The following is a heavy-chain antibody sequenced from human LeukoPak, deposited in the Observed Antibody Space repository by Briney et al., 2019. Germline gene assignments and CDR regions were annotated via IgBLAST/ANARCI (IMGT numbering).Heavy chain of an antibody. V-gene: IGHV3-21*01. J-gene: IGHJ4*02. CDR3: ARDNGDFDY. D-gene: IGHD4-17*01. Sequence: PGGSLRLSCAASGFTFSDYSMNWVRQAPGKGLEWVSSISSGSSYIFYADSVKGRFTISRDNAKNSLHLQMNSLRAEDTAVYYCARDNGDFDYWGQGTLVTVSS. CDR2: ISSGSSYI. CDR1: GFTFSDYS.